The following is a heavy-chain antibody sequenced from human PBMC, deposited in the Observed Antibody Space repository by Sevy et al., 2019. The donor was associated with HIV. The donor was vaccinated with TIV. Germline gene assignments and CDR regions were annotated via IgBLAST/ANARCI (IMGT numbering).Heavy chain of an antibody. J-gene: IGHJ4*02. CDR2: ISGSGGST. CDR3: AKPISGVYCSSTSCYGGAFDY. Sequence: GGSLRLSCVASGFTFSSYAMSWVRQAPGKGLEWVSAISGSGGSTCYADSVKGRFTISRDNSKNTLYLQMNSLRAEDTAVYYCAKPISGVYCSSTSCYGGAFDYWGQGTLVTVSS. D-gene: IGHD2-2*01. V-gene: IGHV3-23*01. CDR1: GFTFSSYA.